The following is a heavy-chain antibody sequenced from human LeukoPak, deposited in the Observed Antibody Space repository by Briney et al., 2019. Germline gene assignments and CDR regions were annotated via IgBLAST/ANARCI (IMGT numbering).Heavy chain of an antibody. CDR3: ARVGDPYFFDY. CDR1: GFTFSDYY. V-gene: IGHV3-11*01. Sequence: GGSLRLSCAASGFTFSDYYMSWIRQAPGKGLEWVSYISNSGSTIYYADSVEGRFTISRDNAKNSLYLQMNSLRAEDTAVYYCARVGDPYFFDYWGQGTLVTVSS. D-gene: IGHD3-16*01. CDR2: ISNSGSTI. J-gene: IGHJ4*02.